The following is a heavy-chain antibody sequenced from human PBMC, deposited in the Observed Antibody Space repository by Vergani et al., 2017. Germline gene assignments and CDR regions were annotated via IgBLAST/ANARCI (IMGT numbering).Heavy chain of an antibody. CDR1: RFSVSSHY. Sequence: EAYLVQSGGGLVTPGGSLRLSCAVSRFSVSSHYMTWVRQAPGKGLEWVSTINIGGRTSYADSVKGRLTLTRDDSKNTLHLQMNSLRPEDTAVYYCARGMTTETTDLDGFDIWGQGTMVSVSS. CDR3: ARGMTTETTDLDGFDI. V-gene: IGHV3-66*02. CDR2: INIGGRT. J-gene: IGHJ3*02. D-gene: IGHD4-17*01.